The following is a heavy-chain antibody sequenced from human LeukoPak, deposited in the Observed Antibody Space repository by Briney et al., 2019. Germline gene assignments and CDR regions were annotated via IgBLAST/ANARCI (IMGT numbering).Heavy chain of an antibody. D-gene: IGHD1/OR15-1a*01. Sequence: SVKVSCKASGYTFTTYGISWVRQAPGQGLEWMGRIIPILGIANYAQKFQGRVTITADKSTSTAYMELSSLRSEDTAVYYCARGEQYYYAYWGQGTLVTVSS. J-gene: IGHJ4*02. CDR2: IIPILGIA. CDR3: ARGEQYYYAY. CDR1: GYTFTTYG. V-gene: IGHV1-69*04.